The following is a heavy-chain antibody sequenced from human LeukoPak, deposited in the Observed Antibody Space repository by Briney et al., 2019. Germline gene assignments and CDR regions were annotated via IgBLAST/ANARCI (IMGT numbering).Heavy chain of an antibody. CDR3: ARGPTVTKGFDP. V-gene: IGHV4-59*01. D-gene: IGHD4-17*01. Sequence: SETLSLTCTVSGGSISSYYWSWIRQPPGKGLEWIGYIYYSGSTNYNPSLKSRVTISVDTSKNQLSLTLSSVTAADTAVYYCARGPTVTKGFDPWGQGTLVTVS. J-gene: IGHJ5*02. CDR1: GGSISSYY. CDR2: IYYSGST.